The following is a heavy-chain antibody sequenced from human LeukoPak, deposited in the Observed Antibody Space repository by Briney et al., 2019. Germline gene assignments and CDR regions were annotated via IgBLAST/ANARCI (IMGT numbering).Heavy chain of an antibody. Sequence: PGGSLRLSCAASGFTFSSYGMHWVRQAPGKGLVWVSRINSDGSSTSYADSVKGRFTISRDNAKNTLYLQMNSLRAEDTAVYYCARLSGYYYYYGMDVWGKGTTVTVSS. V-gene: IGHV3-74*01. CDR2: INSDGSST. CDR1: GFTFSSYG. J-gene: IGHJ6*04. CDR3: ARLSGYYYYYGMDV. D-gene: IGHD5-12*01.